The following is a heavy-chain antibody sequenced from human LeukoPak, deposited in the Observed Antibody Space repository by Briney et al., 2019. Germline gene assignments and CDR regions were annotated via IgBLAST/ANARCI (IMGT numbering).Heavy chain of an antibody. V-gene: IGHV3-74*01. D-gene: IGHD3-16*01. CDR2: INSDGSNT. CDR1: GFIFSDYW. Sequence: GGSLRLSCATSGFIFSDYWMHWVRQAPGKGLVWVSRINSDGSNTIYADSVKGRFTMSRDNAKNTLSLQLNSLRDEDSAVYYFARGGRGHGFDVCGQGTMVTVSS. J-gene: IGHJ3*01. CDR3: ARGGRGHGFDV.